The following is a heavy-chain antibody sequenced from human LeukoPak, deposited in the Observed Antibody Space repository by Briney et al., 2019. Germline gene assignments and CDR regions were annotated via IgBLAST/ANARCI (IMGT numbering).Heavy chain of an antibody. V-gene: IGHV1-2*02. Sequence: ASVKVSCKASGHTFTGYYMRWVRQAPGQGLEWMAWINPNSGGTNYAQKFQGRVTMTRDTSISTAYMELSRVRSDDTAVYYCATDPAMIRRSGSVYWGQGTLVTVSS. CDR3: ATDPAMIRRSGSVY. J-gene: IGHJ4*02. CDR1: GHTFTGYY. CDR2: INPNSGGT. D-gene: IGHD3-22*01.